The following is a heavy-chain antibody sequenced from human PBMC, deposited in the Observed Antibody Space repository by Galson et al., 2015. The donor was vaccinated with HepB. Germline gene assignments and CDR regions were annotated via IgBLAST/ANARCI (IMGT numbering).Heavy chain of an antibody. CDR2: IYPGDSDT. D-gene: IGHD6-13*01. J-gene: IGHJ4*02. CDR3: ARLDSSTWHGKAYFDS. Sequence: QSGAEVKKPGESLKISCQGSGYDFTNYWIAWVRQMPGKGLEWMGIIYPGDSDTKYSPSFQGQFTISADKSISTTYLQWGSLKASDTAMYYCARLDSSTWHGKAYFDSWGQGSLVTVSS. V-gene: IGHV5-51*03. CDR1: GYDFTNYW.